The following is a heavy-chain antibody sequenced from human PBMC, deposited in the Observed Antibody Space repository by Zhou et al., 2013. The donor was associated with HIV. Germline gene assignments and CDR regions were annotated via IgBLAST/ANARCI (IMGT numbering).Heavy chain of an antibody. CDR1: GGTFTNYI. CDR2: IIPIFGTA. Sequence: QVQLVQSGAEVKKPGSSVKVSCKVSGGTFTNYIISWVRQAPGQGLQWMGGIIPIFGTANYAQKFQGRVTITADESTSTAYMELSSLRSEDTAVYYCARDLDTERGYWGQGNPGHRLL. CDR3: ARDLDTERGY. J-gene: IGHJ4*02. V-gene: IGHV1-69*12. D-gene: IGHD1-26*01.